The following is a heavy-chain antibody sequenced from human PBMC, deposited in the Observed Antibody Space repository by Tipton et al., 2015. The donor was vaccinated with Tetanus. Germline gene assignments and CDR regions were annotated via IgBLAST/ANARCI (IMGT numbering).Heavy chain of an antibody. CDR1: GYTFTSYG. D-gene: IGHD1-14*01. J-gene: IGHJ4*02. CDR3: ARAPNRISRAYDY. CDR2: ISAYNGDR. Sequence: QLVQSGPEVKKPGASVKVSCKASGYTFTSYGISWVRQAPGQGLEWMGWISAYNGDRHSAQNFQGRITMTTEKSTNTAYMELRSLKSDDTAVYYCARAPNRISRAYDYWGQGTQITVSS. V-gene: IGHV1-18*01.